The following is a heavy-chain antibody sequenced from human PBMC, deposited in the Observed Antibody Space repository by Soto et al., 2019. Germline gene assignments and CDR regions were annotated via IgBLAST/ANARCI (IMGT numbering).Heavy chain of an antibody. CDR2: IYYSGST. J-gene: IGHJ6*02. D-gene: IGHD6-6*01. Sequence: PSETLSLTCTVSGGSISSGGYYWSWIRQHPGKGLEWIGYIYYSGSTYYNPSLKSRVTISVDTSKNQFSLKLSSVTAADTAVYYCARDTKQLGPLDYYYGMDVWGQGTTVTVSS. CDR1: GGSISSGGYY. V-gene: IGHV4-31*03. CDR3: ARDTKQLGPLDYYYGMDV.